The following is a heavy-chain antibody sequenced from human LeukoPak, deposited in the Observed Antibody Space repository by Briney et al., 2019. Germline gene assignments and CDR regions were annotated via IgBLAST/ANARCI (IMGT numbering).Heavy chain of an antibody. J-gene: IGHJ6*02. Sequence: EGSLRLSCAASGFTFSSYSMNWVRQAPGKGLEWVSSISSSSSYIYYADSVKGRFTISRDNAKNSLYLQMNSLRAEDTAVYYCARGSNCSGGSCRSRAYYYYGMDVWGQGTTVTVSS. CDR3: ARGSNCSGGSCRSRAYYYYGMDV. V-gene: IGHV3-21*01. CDR2: ISSSSSYI. D-gene: IGHD2-15*01. CDR1: GFTFSSYS.